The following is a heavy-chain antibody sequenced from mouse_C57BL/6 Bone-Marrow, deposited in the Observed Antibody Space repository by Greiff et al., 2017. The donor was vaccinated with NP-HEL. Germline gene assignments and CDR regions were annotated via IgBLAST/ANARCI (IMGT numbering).Heavy chain of an antibody. CDR1: GYTFTDYE. V-gene: IGHV1-15*01. CDR2: IDPETGGT. J-gene: IGHJ3*01. Sequence: QVQLKQSGAELVRPGASVTLSCKASGYTFTDYEMHWVKQTPVHGLEWIGAIDPETGGTAYNQKFKGKAILTADKSSSAAYMELRSLTSEDSAVYYCTRDYSWFAYWGQGTLVTVSA. CDR3: TRDYSWFAY. D-gene: IGHD1-1*01.